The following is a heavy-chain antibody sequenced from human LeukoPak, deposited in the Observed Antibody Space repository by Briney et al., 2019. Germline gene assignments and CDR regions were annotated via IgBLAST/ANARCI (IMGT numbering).Heavy chain of an antibody. D-gene: IGHD6-13*01. V-gene: IGHV3-33*01. Sequence: GGSLRLSCAASGFTFSSYGMHWVRQAPGKGLEWVAVIWYDGSNKYYADSVKGRFTIFRDNSKNTLYLQMNSLRAEDTAVYYCASGRREEQQLVADWGQGTLVTVSS. CDR3: ASGRREEQQLVAD. CDR2: IWYDGSNK. CDR1: GFTFSSYG. J-gene: IGHJ4*02.